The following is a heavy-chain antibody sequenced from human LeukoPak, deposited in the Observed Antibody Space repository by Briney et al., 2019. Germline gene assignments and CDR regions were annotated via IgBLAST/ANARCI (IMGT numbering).Heavy chain of an antibody. CDR1: GYTFTSYA. D-gene: IGHD3-16*01. Sequence: ASVKVSCKASGYTFTSYAMNWVRQAPGQGLEWMGWINTNTGNPTYAQGFTGRFVFSLDTSVSTAYLQISRLKAEDTAVYYCAGGVRESFGGYYYYMDVWGKGTTVTVSS. J-gene: IGHJ6*03. CDR3: AGGVRESFGGYYYYMDV. CDR2: INTNTGNP. V-gene: IGHV7-4-1*02.